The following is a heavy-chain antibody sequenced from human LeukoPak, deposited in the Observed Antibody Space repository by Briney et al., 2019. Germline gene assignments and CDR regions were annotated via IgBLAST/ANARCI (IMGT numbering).Heavy chain of an antibody. V-gene: IGHV1-69*04. D-gene: IGHD5-24*01. CDR1: GGTFSSYA. CDR3: ARDERWLPFDY. CDR2: IIPILGIA. J-gene: IGHJ4*02. Sequence: SVKVSCTASGGTFSSYAISWVRQAPGQGLEWMGRIIPILGIANYAQKFQGRVTITADKSTSTAYMELSSLRSEDTAVYYCARDERWLPFDYWGQGTLVTVSS.